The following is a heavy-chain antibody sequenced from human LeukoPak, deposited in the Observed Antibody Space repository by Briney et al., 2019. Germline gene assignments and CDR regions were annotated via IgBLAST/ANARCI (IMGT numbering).Heavy chain of an antibody. CDR2: ISGSGGSK. D-gene: IGHD3-10*01. J-gene: IGHJ5*02. CDR1: GFTFSSYA. Sequence: GGSLTLPCTASGFTFSSYAMSWLRQAPGKGLEWVSAISGSGGSKYYADSVKGRFTISRDNAKNTLYLQMNSRRAEDTAVYYCVLLWFGTPFDPWGQGTLVTVSS. V-gene: IGHV3-23*01. CDR3: VLLWFGTPFDP.